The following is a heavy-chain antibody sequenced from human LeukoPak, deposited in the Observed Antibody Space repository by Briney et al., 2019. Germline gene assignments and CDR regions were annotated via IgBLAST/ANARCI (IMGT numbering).Heavy chain of an antibody. CDR2: ISNDGRST. CDR3: VRGGSDYEYSGAS. J-gene: IGHJ5*02. V-gene: IGHV3-74*01. Sequence: GESLRLSCAASGFTFSSYWMHWIRQAPGKGLVCVSRISNDGRSTIYADSVKGRFTISRDNGKNTVFLQMNSLRVEDTAVYYCVRGGSDYEYSGASWGQGTLVTVSS. CDR1: GFTFSSYW. D-gene: IGHD3-16*01.